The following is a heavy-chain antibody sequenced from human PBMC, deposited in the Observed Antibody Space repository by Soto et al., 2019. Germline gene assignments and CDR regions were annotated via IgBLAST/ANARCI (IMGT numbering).Heavy chain of an antibody. CDR2: IKQDGSEV. D-gene: IGHD3-16*01. CDR1: GFTLSDYW. J-gene: IGHJ4*01. V-gene: IGHV3-7*05. Sequence: PGGALRLSCEASGFTLSDYWMTWVRQAPGKGLEWVANIKQDGSEVYYVGSVMGRFTISRDNARNSLFLQMTSLRAEDTAVYYCARDFALSRGTFDYWGQGTLVTVSS. CDR3: ARDFALSRGTFDY.